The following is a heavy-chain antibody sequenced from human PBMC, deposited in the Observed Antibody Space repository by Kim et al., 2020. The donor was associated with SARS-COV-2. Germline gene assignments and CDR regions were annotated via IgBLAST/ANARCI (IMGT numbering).Heavy chain of an antibody. Sequence: GGSLRLSCGASGFTLSNAGTTWVRQAPGKGLEWVGRIKSKTDGGTTDYAAPVKGRFTISRDDLQNTVYLQMNSLKNEDTGVYYCSTGGYNGGSDFWGQGTLVTVSS. CDR2: IKSKTDGGTT. D-gene: IGHD1-1*01. CDR1: GFTLSNAG. CDR3: STGGYNGGSDF. J-gene: IGHJ4*02. V-gene: IGHV3-15*01.